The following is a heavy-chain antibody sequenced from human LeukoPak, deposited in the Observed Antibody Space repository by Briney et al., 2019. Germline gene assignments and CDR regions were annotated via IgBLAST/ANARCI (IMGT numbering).Heavy chain of an antibody. Sequence: SETLSLTCTVSGGSISSYYWSWIRQPPGKGLEWIGYIYYSGSTNYNPSLKSRVTISVDTSKSHFSLKLSSVTDADTAVYYCARHSFKQWLTYDYWGQGTLVTVSS. J-gene: IGHJ4*02. V-gene: IGHV4-59*08. D-gene: IGHD6-19*01. CDR2: IYYSGST. CDR3: ARHSFKQWLTYDY. CDR1: GGSISSYY.